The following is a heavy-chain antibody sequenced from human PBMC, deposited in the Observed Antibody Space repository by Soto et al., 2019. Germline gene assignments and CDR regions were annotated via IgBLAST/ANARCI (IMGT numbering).Heavy chain of an antibody. J-gene: IGHJ4*02. D-gene: IGHD6-19*01. CDR1: GFTFSSYG. V-gene: IGHV3-30*18. CDR3: AKEDIAVAGVFDY. CDR2: ISYDGSNK. Sequence: PGGSLRLSCAASGFTFSSYGMHWVRQAPGKGLEWVAVISYDGSNKYYADSVKGRFTISRDNSKNTLYLQMNSLRAEDTAVYYCAKEDIAVAGVFDYWGQGTLVTVSS.